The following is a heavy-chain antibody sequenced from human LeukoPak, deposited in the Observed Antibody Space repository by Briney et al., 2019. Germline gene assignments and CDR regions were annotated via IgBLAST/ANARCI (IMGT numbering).Heavy chain of an antibody. CDR3: TKGLWFGAQGPEDY. Sequence: PGGSLRLSCAASGFTFSNAWMSWVRQAPGKGLEWVGRIKSKTDGGTTDYAAPVKGRFTISRDDSKNTLYLQMNSLKTEDTAVYYCTKGLWFGAQGPEDYWGQGTLVTVSS. D-gene: IGHD3-10*01. J-gene: IGHJ4*02. V-gene: IGHV3-15*01. CDR2: IKSKTDGGTT. CDR1: GFTFSNAW.